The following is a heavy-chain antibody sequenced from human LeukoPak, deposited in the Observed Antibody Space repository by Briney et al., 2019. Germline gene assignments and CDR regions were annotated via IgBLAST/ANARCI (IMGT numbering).Heavy chain of an antibody. CDR2: IYYSGST. Sequence: SETLSLTCTVSGGSISSGGYYWSWIRQHPGKGLEWIGYIYYSGSTYYNPSLKSRVTISVDTSKNQFSLELSSVTAADTAVYYCARGTANYPSPDYWGQGTLVTVSS. CDR3: ARGTANYPSPDY. J-gene: IGHJ4*02. CDR1: GGSISSGGYY. V-gene: IGHV4-31*03. D-gene: IGHD5-24*01.